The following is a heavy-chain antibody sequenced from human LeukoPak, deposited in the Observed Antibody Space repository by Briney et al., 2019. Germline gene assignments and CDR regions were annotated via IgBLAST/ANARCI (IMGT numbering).Heavy chain of an antibody. Sequence: SETLSFTCAVYGGSFSGYYWSWIRQPPGKGLEGIGEINHSGSTNYNPSLTSRVPLSVDTSKHQLSLKLSSVTAPDTAVYYCARAKLRNIVVVPAARPNSYYMDVWGNGTTVTVSS. D-gene: IGHD2-2*01. CDR2: INHSGST. CDR3: ARAKLRNIVVVPAARPNSYYMDV. V-gene: IGHV4-34*01. CDR1: GGSFSGYY. J-gene: IGHJ6*03.